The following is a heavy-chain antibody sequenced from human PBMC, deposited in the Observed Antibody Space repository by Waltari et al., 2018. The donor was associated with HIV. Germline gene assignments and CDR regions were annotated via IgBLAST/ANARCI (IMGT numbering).Heavy chain of an antibody. V-gene: IGHV5-51*01. Sequence: EVQLVQSGAEVKKPGESLKISCKGSGYSFTSYWIGWVRRMPGKGLEWMGIIYPGDSDTRYSPSFQGQVTISADKSISTAYLQWSSLKASDTAMYYCARSGGIYYDSTSTPADYYGMDVWGQGTTVTVSS. CDR3: ARSGGIYYDSTSTPADYYGMDV. CDR2: IYPGDSDT. CDR1: GYSFTSYW. D-gene: IGHD3-22*01. J-gene: IGHJ6*02.